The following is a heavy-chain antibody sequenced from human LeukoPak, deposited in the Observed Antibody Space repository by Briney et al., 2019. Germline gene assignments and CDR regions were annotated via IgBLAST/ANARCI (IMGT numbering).Heavy chain of an antibody. Sequence: ASVKVSCKASGGTFSSYAISWVRQAPGQGLEWMGWINPFSGGPMYAQKFQGRVTMTRDTSLSTAYIELNGLKSDDTAIYYCAREGIKIFGGWAPFDPWGQGTLVTVS. CDR2: INPFSGGP. V-gene: IGHV1-2*02. CDR1: GGTFSSYA. D-gene: IGHD3-3*01. CDR3: AREGIKIFGGWAPFDP. J-gene: IGHJ5*02.